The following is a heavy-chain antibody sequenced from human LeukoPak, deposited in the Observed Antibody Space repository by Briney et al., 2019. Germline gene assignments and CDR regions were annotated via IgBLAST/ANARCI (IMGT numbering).Heavy chain of an antibody. CDR1: GYSFTNFW. Sequence: GESLKISCKGSGYSFTNFWIGWVRQMPGKGLEWMGFIYPGDSTTRYSPSFQGQVTISADKSISTAYLQWSSLKASDTAMYYCAREGYSSGWYPYFDYWGQGTLVTVSS. D-gene: IGHD6-19*01. J-gene: IGHJ4*02. CDR3: AREGYSSGWYPYFDY. CDR2: IYPGDSTT. V-gene: IGHV5-51*01.